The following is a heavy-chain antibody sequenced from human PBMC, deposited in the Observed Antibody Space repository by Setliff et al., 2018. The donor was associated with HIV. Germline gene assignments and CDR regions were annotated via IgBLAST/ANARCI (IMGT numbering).Heavy chain of an antibody. V-gene: IGHV4-59*11. CDR2: IYYSGLT. CDR1: GDSINSHY. D-gene: IGHD3-10*01. CDR3: ARERLTFGEFANWFDP. J-gene: IGHJ5*02. Sequence: SETLSLTCTVSGDSINSHYWTWIRQPPGKGLEWIGYIYYSGLTSYNPSLKSRVTISVDTSKNQFSLKLRSVTAADTAVYYCARERLTFGEFANWFDPWGQGTLVTVS.